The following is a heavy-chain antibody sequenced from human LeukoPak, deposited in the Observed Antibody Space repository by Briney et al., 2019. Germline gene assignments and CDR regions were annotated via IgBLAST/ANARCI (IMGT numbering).Heavy chain of an antibody. D-gene: IGHD3-10*01. CDR1: GFTFGDYA. J-gene: IGHJ4*02. V-gene: IGHV3-23*01. CDR2: ISGSGGST. CDR3: AKESIWFGEARGGY. Sequence: GGSLRLSCTASGFTFGDYAMSWFRQAPGKGLEWVSAISGSGGSTYYADSVKGRFTISRDNSKNTLYLQMNSLRAEDTAVYYCAKESIWFGEARGGYWGQGTLVTVSS.